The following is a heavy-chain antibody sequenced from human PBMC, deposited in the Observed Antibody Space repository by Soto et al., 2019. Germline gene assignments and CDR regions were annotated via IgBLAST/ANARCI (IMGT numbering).Heavy chain of an antibody. CDR1: GFTFGTTD. D-gene: IGHD3-10*01. CDR2: IDGSGGIT. CDR3: VKNSGWFNT. J-gene: IGHJ5*02. V-gene: IGHV3-23*01. Sequence: GSLLLACSASGFTFGTTDMSWVRQAPGEGLEWVSTIDGSGGITYYADSVKGRFTISRDNSRNTVYLQMNSLRGDDTALYYCVKNSGWFNTWGQGALVTVYS.